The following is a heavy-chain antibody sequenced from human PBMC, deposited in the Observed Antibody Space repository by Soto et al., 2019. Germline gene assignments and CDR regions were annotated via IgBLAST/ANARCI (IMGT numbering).Heavy chain of an antibody. D-gene: IGHD6-13*01. J-gene: IGHJ6*02. Sequence: GGAHRLSSAASGVPFRDYYMSWIRQAPGKGLEWVSYISSSSSYTNYADSVKGRFTISRDNAKNSLYLQMHSLRAEDTAVYYCARDLSSSWFYYGMDVWGQGTTVTVSS. V-gene: IGHV3-11*05. CDR2: ISSSSSYT. CDR1: GVPFRDYY. CDR3: ARDLSSSWFYYGMDV.